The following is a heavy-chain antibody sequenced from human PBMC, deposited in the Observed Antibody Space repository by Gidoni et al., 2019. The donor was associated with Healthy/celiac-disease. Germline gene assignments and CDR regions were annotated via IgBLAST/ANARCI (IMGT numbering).Heavy chain of an antibody. CDR1: AFTLIRYA. CDR3: ARDHLPYYDFWSDNYYYYYGMDV. J-gene: IGHJ6*02. D-gene: IGHD3-3*01. Sequence: QVQLVESGGGVVQPGRSLSRSCAASAFTLIRYAMHWVRQAPGKGLEWVAVISYDGSNKYYADSVKGRFTIYRDNSKNTLYLQMNSLRAEDTAVYYCARDHLPYYDFWSDNYYYYYGMDVWGQGTTVTVSS. V-gene: IGHV3-30-3*01. CDR2: ISYDGSNK.